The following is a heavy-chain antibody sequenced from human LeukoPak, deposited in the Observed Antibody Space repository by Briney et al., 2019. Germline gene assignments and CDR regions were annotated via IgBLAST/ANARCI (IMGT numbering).Heavy chain of an antibody. CDR2: INYSGST. V-gene: IGHV4-34*01. CDR1: GGSFSGYY. D-gene: IGHD2-2*01. J-gene: IGHJ4*02. CDR3: ARGSVVVVPAAMIFNY. Sequence: PSETLSLTCAVYGGSFSGYYWSWIRQPPGKGLEWVGEINYSGSTNYNPSLKSRVTISVDTSKDQFSLKLSSVTAADTAVYYCARGSVVVVPAAMIFNYWGQGTLVTVSS.